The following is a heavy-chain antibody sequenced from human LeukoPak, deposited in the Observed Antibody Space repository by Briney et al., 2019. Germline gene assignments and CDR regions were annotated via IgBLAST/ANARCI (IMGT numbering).Heavy chain of an antibody. V-gene: IGHV1-18*01. D-gene: IGHD3-22*01. Sequence: GASVKVSYKASGYTFTSYGISWVRQAPGQGLEWMGWISAYNGNTNYAQKLQGRVTMTTDTSTSTAYMELRSLRSDDTAVYYCARDYYDSSGYYPFDYWGQGTLVTVSS. CDR1: GYTFTSYG. J-gene: IGHJ4*02. CDR3: ARDYYDSSGYYPFDY. CDR2: ISAYNGNT.